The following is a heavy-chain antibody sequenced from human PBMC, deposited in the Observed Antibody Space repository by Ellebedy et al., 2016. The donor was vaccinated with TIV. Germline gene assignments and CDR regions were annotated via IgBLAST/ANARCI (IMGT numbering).Heavy chain of an antibody. CDR3: AREYQNMQWLVDGDLDY. CDR2: LNRDGVRT. CDR1: GFTFSSYA. D-gene: IGHD6-19*01. J-gene: IGHJ4*02. Sequence: GESLKISCAASGFTFSSYAMSWVRQAPGKGPVWVSRLNRDGVRTDYADSVKGRFTISRDNAKNTLYLQMNSLRAEDTAVYYCAREYQNMQWLVDGDLDYWGRGTLVTVSS. V-gene: IGHV3-74*01.